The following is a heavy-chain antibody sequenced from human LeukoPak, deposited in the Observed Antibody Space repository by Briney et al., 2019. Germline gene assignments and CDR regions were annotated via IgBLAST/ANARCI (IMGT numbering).Heavy chain of an antibody. CDR1: GGTFSSYA. D-gene: IGHD2-21*02. V-gene: IGHV1-69*01. J-gene: IGHJ6*02. Sequence: SVKVSCKASGGTFSSYAISWVRQAPGQGLEWMGGIIPIFGTANYAQKFQGRVTITADESTSTAYMELSSLRSEDTAVYYCARAYCGGDCYSGWDYYYYGMDVWGQGTTVTVSS. CDR3: ARAYCGGDCYSGWDYYYYGMDV. CDR2: IIPIFGTA.